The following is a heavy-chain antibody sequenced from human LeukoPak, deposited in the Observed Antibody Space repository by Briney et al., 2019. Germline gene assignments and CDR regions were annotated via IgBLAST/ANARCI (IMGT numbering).Heavy chain of an antibody. Sequence: GGSLRLSCAASGFTFSSYAMHWVRQAPGKGLEWVAVISYDGSNKYYADSVKGRFTISRDNSKNTLYLQMNSLRAEDTAVYYCARDHPEYSSSWYIPRGNAFDIWGQGTMVTVSS. V-gene: IGHV3-30*04. CDR3: ARDHPEYSSSWYIPRGNAFDI. J-gene: IGHJ3*02. CDR1: GFTFSSYA. D-gene: IGHD6-13*01. CDR2: ISYDGSNK.